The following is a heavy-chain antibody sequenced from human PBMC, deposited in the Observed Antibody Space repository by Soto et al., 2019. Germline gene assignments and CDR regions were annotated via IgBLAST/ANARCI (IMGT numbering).Heavy chain of an antibody. J-gene: IGHJ4*02. CDR1: GFTFTNCG. CDR3: AKACSSSWHVFDY. Sequence: EVQLLESGGGLVQPGGSLRLSCAASGFTFTNCGMSWVRQAPGKGLEWVSSVSDTGTRTYYADSVKGRFTISRDNSKNTLYLQMNSLRAEDTAVYYCAKACSSSWHVFDYWGQGTLVSVSS. V-gene: IGHV3-23*01. D-gene: IGHD2-2*01. CDR2: VSDTGTRT.